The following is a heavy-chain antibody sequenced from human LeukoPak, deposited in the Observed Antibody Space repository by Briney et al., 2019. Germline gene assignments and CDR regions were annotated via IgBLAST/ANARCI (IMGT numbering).Heavy chain of an antibody. J-gene: IGHJ3*02. D-gene: IGHD3-10*01. CDR1: GGSISSGSYY. Sequence: PSQTLSLTCTVSGGSISSGSYYWSWIRQPAGKGLEWIGRIYTSGSTNYNPSLKSRVTISVDTSKNQFSLKLSSVTAAGTAVYYCARGPITMVRGDDAFDIWGQGTMVTVSS. V-gene: IGHV4-61*02. CDR3: ARGPITMVRGDDAFDI. CDR2: IYTSGST.